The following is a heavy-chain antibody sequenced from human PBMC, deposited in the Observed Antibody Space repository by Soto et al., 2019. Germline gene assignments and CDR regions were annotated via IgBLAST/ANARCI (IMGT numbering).Heavy chain of an antibody. V-gene: IGHV3-11*01. CDR2: ISTSGSST. Sequence: GSLRLSCAASGFTFSDYYMTWIRQAPGKGLEWVSYISTSGSSTYYADSVKGRFTISRDNAEDSLYLQMNSLTAEDTAVYYCARDDYFGSGSYDFACRGQRTLVTVSA. CDR3: ARDDYFGSGSYDFAC. D-gene: IGHD3-10*01. CDR1: GFTFSDYY. J-gene: IGHJ4*02.